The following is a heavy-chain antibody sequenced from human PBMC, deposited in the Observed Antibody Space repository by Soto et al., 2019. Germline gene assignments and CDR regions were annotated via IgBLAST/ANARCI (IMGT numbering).Heavy chain of an antibody. CDR3: VREGADSSSWYYYYYGMDV. D-gene: IGHD6-13*01. J-gene: IGHJ6*02. Sequence: GGSLRLSCAASGFTFSSYSMNWVRQAPGKGLEWVSSISSSSSYIYYADSVKGRFTISRDNAKNSLYLQMNSLRAEDTAVYYCVREGADSSSWYYYYYGMDVWGQGTTVTASS. V-gene: IGHV3-21*01. CDR1: GFTFSSYS. CDR2: ISSSSSYI.